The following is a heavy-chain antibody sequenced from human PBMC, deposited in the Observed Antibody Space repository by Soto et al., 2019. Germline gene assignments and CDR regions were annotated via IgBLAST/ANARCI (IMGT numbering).Heavy chain of an antibody. V-gene: IGHV1-2*02. Sequence: ASVKVSCKASGYTFTGYYMHWVRQAPGQGLEWMGWINPNSGGTNYAQKFQGRVTMTRDTSISTAYMELSRLRSDDTAVYYCARDLAPELLWFGDSFDYWGQGTLVTVSS. CDR1: GYTFTGYY. CDR2: INPNSGGT. D-gene: IGHD3-10*01. CDR3: ARDLAPELLWFGDSFDY. J-gene: IGHJ4*02.